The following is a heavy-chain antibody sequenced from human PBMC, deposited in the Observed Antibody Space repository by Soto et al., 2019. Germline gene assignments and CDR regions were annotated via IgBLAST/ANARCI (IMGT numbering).Heavy chain of an antibody. CDR2: ISGSGGST. J-gene: IGHJ4*02. Sequence: EVQLLESGGGLVQPGGSLRLSCAASGFTFSSYAMSWVRQAPGKGLEWVSAISGSGGSTYYADSVKGRFTISRDNSKNTLYLQMNSLRAEDTAVYYCATGVDTMIVVVITLRFDYWGQGTLVTVSS. V-gene: IGHV3-23*01. CDR1: GFTFSSYA. CDR3: ATGVDTMIVVVITLRFDY. D-gene: IGHD3-22*01.